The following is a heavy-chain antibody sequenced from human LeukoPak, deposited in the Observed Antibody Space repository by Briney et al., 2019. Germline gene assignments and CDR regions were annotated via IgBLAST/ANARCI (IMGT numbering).Heavy chain of an antibody. D-gene: IGHD3-22*01. CDR1: GFTFSSYG. V-gene: IGHV3-30*18. J-gene: IGHJ4*02. CDR3: AKDLDYDTIGAFDY. Sequence: PGRSLRLSCAASGFTFSSYGMHWVRQAPGKGLEWVAVISYDGSNKYYADSVKGRFTISRDNSKNTLYLQMNSLRAEDTAVYYCAKDLDYDTIGAFDYWGQGTLVTVSS. CDR2: ISYDGSNK.